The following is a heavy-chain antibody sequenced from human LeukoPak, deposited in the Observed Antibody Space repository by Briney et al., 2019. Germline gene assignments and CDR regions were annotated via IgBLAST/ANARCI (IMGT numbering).Heavy chain of an antibody. D-gene: IGHD3-16*02. J-gene: IGHJ4*02. CDR3: TTEIVTNMITFGGVIVSYYFDY. V-gene: IGHV3-15*01. Sequence: GGSLRLSCAAFGFTFSNAWMSWVRQAPGKGLEWVGRIKSKTDGGTTDYAAPVKGRFTISRDDSKNTLYLQMNSLKTEDTAVYYCTTEIVTNMITFGGVIVSYYFDYWGQGTLVTVSS. CDR1: GFTFSNAW. CDR2: IKSKTDGGTT.